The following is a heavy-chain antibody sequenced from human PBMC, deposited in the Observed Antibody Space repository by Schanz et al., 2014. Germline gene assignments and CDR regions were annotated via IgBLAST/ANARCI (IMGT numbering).Heavy chain of an antibody. V-gene: IGHV1-69*04. Sequence: QVRLVQSGAELKMPGATVKVSCETSGYTFTNYGVSWVRQAPGQGLEWMGRIIPITGITNYAQKFQGRVTFTADKSTSTAFLEVNSLRSEDTAVYYCARRYSSGWYEFDYWGQGTLVTVSS. CDR2: IIPITGIT. J-gene: IGHJ4*02. CDR3: ARRYSSGWYEFDY. CDR1: GYTFTNYG. D-gene: IGHD6-19*01.